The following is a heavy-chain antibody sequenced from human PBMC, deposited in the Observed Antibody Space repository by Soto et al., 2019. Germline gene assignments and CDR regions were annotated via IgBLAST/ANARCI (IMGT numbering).Heavy chain of an antibody. D-gene: IGHD2-15*01. J-gene: IGHJ3*02. CDR3: AKLLRIGMKDTFDI. Sequence: QVQLVESGGGVVQPGRSLRLSCAASGFTFSSYGMHWVRQAPGKGLEWVAVISYDGSNKYYADSVKGRFTISRDNSKNPLYLQMNCLRAEDTAVYYCAKLLRIGMKDTFDIWGQGTMVAVSS. CDR1: GFTFSSYG. V-gene: IGHV3-30*18. CDR2: ISYDGSNK.